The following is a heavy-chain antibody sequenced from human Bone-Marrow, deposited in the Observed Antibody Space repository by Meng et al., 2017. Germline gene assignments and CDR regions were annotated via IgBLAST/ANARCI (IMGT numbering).Heavy chain of an antibody. J-gene: IGHJ4*02. CDR3: AKGIVGATSFDN. CDR2: ISGSGGGT. Sequence: GGSLRLSCAASGFTFSSYAMSWVRQAPGKGLEWVSAISGSGGGTYYADSVKGRFSISRDNSKNTLYMQTNSLRVEDTAIYYCAKGIVGATSFDNWGQGTLVTVSS. D-gene: IGHD1-26*01. V-gene: IGHV3-23*01. CDR1: GFTFSSYA.